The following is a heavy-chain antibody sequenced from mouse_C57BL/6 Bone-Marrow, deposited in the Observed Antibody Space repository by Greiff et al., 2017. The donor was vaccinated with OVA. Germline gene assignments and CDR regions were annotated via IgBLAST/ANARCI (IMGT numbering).Heavy chain of an antibody. CDR1: GYTFTSYW. CDR2: INPSNGGT. D-gene: IGHD1-1*01. J-gene: IGHJ1*03. V-gene: IGHV1-53*01. CDR3: ERYGITWWYIDD. Sequence: QVQLQQPGTELVKPGASVKLSCKASGYTFTSYWMHWVKQRPGQGLEWIGNINPSNGGTNYNEKFKSKATLTVDTSSSTAYMQLSSLTSEDSAVYDCERYGITWWYIDDWGTGTTVTVSS.